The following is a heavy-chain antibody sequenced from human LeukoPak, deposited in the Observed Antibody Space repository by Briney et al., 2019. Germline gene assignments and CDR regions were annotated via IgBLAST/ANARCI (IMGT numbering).Heavy chain of an antibody. CDR2: IKQDGSEK. J-gene: IGHJ4*02. CDR3: ARWYYGSGSYPLDY. Sequence: PGGSLRLSCAASGFTFSSYWMSWVRQAPGKGLEWVANIKQDGSEKHFVDSVKGRFTISRDNAKNSLYLQMNSLRAEDTAVYHCARWYYGSGSYPLDYWGQGTLVTVSS. CDR1: GFTFSSYW. D-gene: IGHD3-10*01. V-gene: IGHV3-7*01.